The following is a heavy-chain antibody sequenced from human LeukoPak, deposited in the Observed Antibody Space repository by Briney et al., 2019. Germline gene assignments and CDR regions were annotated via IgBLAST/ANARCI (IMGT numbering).Heavy chain of an antibody. CDR1: GYTFTSYG. CDR3: ARWAVQLERYYYYMDV. D-gene: IGHD1-1*01. J-gene: IGHJ6*03. V-gene: IGHV1-18*01. Sequence: ASVKVSCKASGYTFTSYGISWVRQAPGQGLEWTGWISAYNGNTNYAQKLQGRVTMTTDTSTSTAYMELRSLRSDDTAVYYCARWAVQLERYYYYMDVWGKGTTVTVSS. CDR2: ISAYNGNT.